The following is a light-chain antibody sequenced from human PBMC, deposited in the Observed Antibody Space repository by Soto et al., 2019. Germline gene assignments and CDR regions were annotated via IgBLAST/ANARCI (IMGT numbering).Light chain of an antibody. J-gene: IGLJ2*01. CDR1: TSNIGNNA. CDR2: YDD. CDR3: AAWDDSLDGVV. V-gene: IGLV1-36*01. Sequence: QSVLTQPPSMSEAPRQRVTISCSGSTSNIGNNAVSWYQQLPGKAPKLLIYYDDLLPSGVSDRFSGSKSGTSASLAISGLQSEDEADYYCAAWDDSLDGVVFGGGTKVTVL.